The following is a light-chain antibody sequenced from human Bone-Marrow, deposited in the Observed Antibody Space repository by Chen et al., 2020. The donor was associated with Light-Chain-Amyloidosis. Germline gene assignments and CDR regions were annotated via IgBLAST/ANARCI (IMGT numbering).Light chain of an antibody. CDR3: QSADSSGTYEVI. J-gene: IGLJ2*01. V-gene: IGLV3-25*03. CDR1: DLPTKY. CDR2: RDT. Sequence: YELTQPPSVSVSPGQTARITCSGDDLPTKYAYWYQQKPGQAPVLVIHRDTERPAGISERFSGSSSWTTATLTISGVQAEDEADYHCQSADSSGTYEVIFGGGTKLTFL.